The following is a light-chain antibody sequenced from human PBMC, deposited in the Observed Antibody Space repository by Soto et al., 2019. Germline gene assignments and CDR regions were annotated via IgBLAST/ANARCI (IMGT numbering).Light chain of an antibody. J-gene: IGLJ2*01. Sequence: SYELTQPPSVSVSPGQTSSINCSGDAVPKKDTDWYQQKPGQAPVLLMYKDTVRSSGIPERFSASSSGTTVTLTISGVQAEDEADYYCQSSDHSNSYVVFGGGTKLTVL. CDR2: KDT. CDR3: QSSDHSNSYVV. CDR1: AVPKKD. V-gene: IGLV3-25*03.